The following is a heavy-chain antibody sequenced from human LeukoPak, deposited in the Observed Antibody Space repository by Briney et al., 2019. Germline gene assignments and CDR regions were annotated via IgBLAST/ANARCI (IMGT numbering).Heavy chain of an antibody. CDR2: ISSNGARI. CDR3: VKDHLDTPMPNYGMDV. CDR1: EFSFRTSV. D-gene: IGHD5-18*01. V-gene: IGHV3-64D*06. Sequence: GGTLRLSCSASEFSFRTSVMHWVRQAPGKGLENAAVISSNGARIYYADSVKGRFTISRDNYKNTLYLQMTSLRAEDTAVYYCVKDHLDTPMPNYGMDVWGQGTTVTVSS. J-gene: IGHJ6*02.